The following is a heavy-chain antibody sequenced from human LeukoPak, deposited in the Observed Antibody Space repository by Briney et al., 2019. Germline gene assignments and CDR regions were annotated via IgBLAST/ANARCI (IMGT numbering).Heavy chain of an antibody. D-gene: IGHD3-9*01. V-gene: IGHV1-2*02. CDR3: ARAGESPSSLRYFDTYNPHDAFDI. J-gene: IGHJ3*02. Sequence: GASVKVSCKASGYTFTGYYMHWVRQAPGQGLEWMGWINPNSGGTNYAQKFQGRVTTTRDTSISTAYMELSRLRSDDTAVYYCARAGESPSSLRYFDTYNPHDAFDIWGQGTMVTVSS. CDR1: GYTFTGYY. CDR2: INPNSGGT.